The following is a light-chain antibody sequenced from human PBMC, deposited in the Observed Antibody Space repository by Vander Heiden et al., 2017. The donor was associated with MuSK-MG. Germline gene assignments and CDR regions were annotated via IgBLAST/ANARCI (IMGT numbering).Light chain of an antibody. CDR2: EVS. CDR1: SSDVGGYNY. CDR3: SSYTSSSTQI. V-gene: IGLV2-14*01. J-gene: IGLJ1*01. Sequence: QSALTQPAPVSGSPGQPITLSCTGTSSDVGGYNYVSWYQQHPGKAPKLMIYEVSNRPSGVSNRFSGSKSGNTASLTISGLQAEDEADYYCSSYTSSSTQIFGTGTKVTVL.